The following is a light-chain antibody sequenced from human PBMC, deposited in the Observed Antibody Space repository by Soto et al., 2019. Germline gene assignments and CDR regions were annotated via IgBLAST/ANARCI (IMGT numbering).Light chain of an antibody. CDR2: AAS. J-gene: IGKJ1*01. CDR1: QSISSY. V-gene: IGKV1-39*01. CDR3: QQSYSSSWT. Sequence: DIQMTQSPSSLSASVGDRVTITCRASQSISSYLNWYQQKPGKAPNLLIYAASSLQSGVPSRFSGSGSGTDFTLTISSLQPEYFATYFCQQSYSSSWTFGQGTTVEIK.